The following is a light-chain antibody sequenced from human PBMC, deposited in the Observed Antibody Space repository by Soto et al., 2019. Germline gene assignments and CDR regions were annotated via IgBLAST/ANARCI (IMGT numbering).Light chain of an antibody. J-gene: IGLJ1*01. V-gene: IGLV2-14*01. CDR1: SRDVGGHNY. Sequence: QSALTQPASVSGSPGQSITISCTGTSRDVGGHNYVSWYQQHPGKAPKLIIYDVSYRPSGVSNRFSGSKSDNTASLTISGLQAEDEADYYCSSYTRSDPYVFGTGTKVTVL. CDR3: SSYTRSDPYV. CDR2: DVS.